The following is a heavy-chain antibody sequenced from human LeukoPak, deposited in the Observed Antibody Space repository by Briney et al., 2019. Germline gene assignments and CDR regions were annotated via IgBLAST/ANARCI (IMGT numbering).Heavy chain of an antibody. CDR1: GYSISSGYY. D-gene: IGHD2-8*01. CDR3: ARHTQVYASFDY. Sequence: SETLSLTCAVSGYSISSGYYWGWIRQPPGKGLEWIGNIYHSGSTYYNPSLNSRFTISVDTSKNQFSLKLSSVTAADTAVYYCARHTQVYASFDYWGQGTLVTVSS. CDR2: IYHSGST. V-gene: IGHV4-38-2*01. J-gene: IGHJ4*02.